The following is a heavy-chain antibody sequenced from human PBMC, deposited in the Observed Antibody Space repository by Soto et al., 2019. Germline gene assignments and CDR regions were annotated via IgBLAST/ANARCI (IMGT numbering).Heavy chain of an antibody. Sequence: GASVKVSCKASGGTFSSYAISWVRQAPGQGLEWMGGIIPIFGTANYAQKFQGRVTITADESTSTAYMELSSLRSEDTAVYYCAREGRVVTGFDYWGQGTLVTVSS. CDR3: AREGRVVTGFDY. J-gene: IGHJ4*02. CDR2: IIPIFGTA. V-gene: IGHV1-69*13. CDR1: GGTFSSYA. D-gene: IGHD3-22*01.